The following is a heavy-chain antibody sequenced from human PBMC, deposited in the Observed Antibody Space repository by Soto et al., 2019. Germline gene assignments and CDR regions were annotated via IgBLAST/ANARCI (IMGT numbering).Heavy chain of an antibody. J-gene: IGHJ2*01. CDR1: GGTFSSYA. CDR3: ARGPRGWLDKAWYFDL. CDR2: IIPIFGTA. Sequence: QVQLVQSGAEVKKPGFSVKVSCKASGGTFSSYAISWVRQAPGQGLEWMGGIIPIFGTANYAQKFQGRVTITADESTSTAYMELSSLRSEDTAVYYCARGPRGWLDKAWYFDLWGRGTLVTVSS. V-gene: IGHV1-69*01. D-gene: IGHD6-19*01.